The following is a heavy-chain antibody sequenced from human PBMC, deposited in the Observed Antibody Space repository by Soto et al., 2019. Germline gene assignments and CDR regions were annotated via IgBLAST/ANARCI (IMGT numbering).Heavy chain of an antibody. Sequence: GGSLRLSCAASGFTFSSYAMSWVRQAPGKGLEWVSAISGGGGSTYYADSVKGRFTISRDNSKNTLYLQMNSLRAEDTAVYYCARDQFSSSWYVGVYYGMDVWGQGTTVTVSS. V-gene: IGHV3-23*01. CDR2: ISGGGGST. CDR3: ARDQFSSSWYVGVYYGMDV. D-gene: IGHD6-13*01. CDR1: GFTFSSYA. J-gene: IGHJ6*02.